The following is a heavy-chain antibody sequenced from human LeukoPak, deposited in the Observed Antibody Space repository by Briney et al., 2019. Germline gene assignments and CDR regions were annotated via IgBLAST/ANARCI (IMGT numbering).Heavy chain of an antibody. J-gene: IGHJ4*02. CDR1: TFTFSTYW. V-gene: IGHV3-74*01. D-gene: IGHD6-19*01. CDR2: INGDGSST. CDR3: ATGSGSYYDS. Sequence: GGSLRLSCSASTFTFSTYWMHWVRQAPGKGLVWVSSINGDGSSTIYADPVRGRFTISRDNAKNMVYLQMNSLTAEDTAVYYCATGSGSYYDSWGQGTRVTVSS.